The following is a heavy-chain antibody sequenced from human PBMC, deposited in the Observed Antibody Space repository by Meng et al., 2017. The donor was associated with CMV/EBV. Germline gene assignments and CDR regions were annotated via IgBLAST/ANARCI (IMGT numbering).Heavy chain of an antibody. J-gene: IGHJ5*02. V-gene: IGHV3-21*05. CDR3: ARDATYYDFWSGYISWFDP. D-gene: IGHD3-3*01. CDR1: RFTFSSYS. Sequence: SLTLCCAASRFTFSSYSMNWSRQAPGKGLEWVSFISSSSSYIYYADSVKGRFTISRDNAKNSLYLQMNSLRAEDTAVYYCARDATYYDFWSGYISWFDPWGQGTLVTVSS. CDR2: ISSSSSYI.